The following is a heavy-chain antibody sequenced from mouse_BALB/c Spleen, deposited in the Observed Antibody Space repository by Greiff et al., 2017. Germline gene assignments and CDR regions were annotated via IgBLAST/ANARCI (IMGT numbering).Heavy chain of an antibody. CDR3: ARDLLLFAY. CDR1: GFTFTDYY. CDR2: IRNKANGYTT. Sequence: EVKVVESGGGLVQPGGSLRLSCATSGFTFTDYYMSWVRQPPGKALEWLGFIRNKANGYTTEYSASVKGRFTISRDNSQSILYLQMNTLRAEDSATYYCARDLLLFAYWGQGTLVTVSA. J-gene: IGHJ3*01. D-gene: IGHD6-5*01. V-gene: IGHV7-3*02.